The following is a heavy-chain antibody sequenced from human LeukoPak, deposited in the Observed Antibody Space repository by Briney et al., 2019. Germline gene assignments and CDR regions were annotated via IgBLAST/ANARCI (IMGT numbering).Heavy chain of an antibody. J-gene: IGHJ6*03. V-gene: IGHV1-69*05. Sequence: ASVNVSCKASGGTFSSYAISWVRQAPGQGLEWMGGIIPIFGTANYAQKFQGRVTITTDESTSTAYMELSSLRSEDTAVYYCASGRWIRFTMNVWGKGTTVTVSS. D-gene: IGHD5-12*01. CDR3: ASGRWIRFTMNV. CDR2: IIPIFGTA. CDR1: GGTFSSYA.